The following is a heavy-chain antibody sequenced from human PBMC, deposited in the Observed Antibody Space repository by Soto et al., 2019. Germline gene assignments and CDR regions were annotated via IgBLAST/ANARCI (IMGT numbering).Heavy chain of an antibody. V-gene: IGHV1-2*02. CDR3: ASQTHRYSGRPGYYYYGMDV. CDR2: INPNSGGT. D-gene: IGHD1-26*01. CDR1: GYTFTGYY. Sequence: ASVKVSCKASGYTFTGYYMHWVRQAPGQGLEWMGWINPNSGGTNYAQKFQGRVTMTRDTSISTAYMELSRLRSDDTAVYYCASQTHRYSGRPGYYYYGMDVWGQGTTVTVSS. J-gene: IGHJ6*02.